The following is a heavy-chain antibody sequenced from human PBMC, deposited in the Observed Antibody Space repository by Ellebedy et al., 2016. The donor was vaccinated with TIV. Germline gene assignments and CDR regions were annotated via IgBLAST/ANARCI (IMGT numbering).Heavy chain of an antibody. CDR1: GFTFSGYA. CDR3: AKDLGGYGDYFDY. CDR2: ISGSGGST. V-gene: IGHV3-23*01. D-gene: IGHD4-17*01. J-gene: IGHJ4*02. Sequence: GESLKISCAASGFTFSGYAMSWVRQAPGKGLEWVSAISGSGGSTYYADSVKGRFTISRDNSKNTLYLQMNSLRAEDTVVYYCAKDLGGYGDYFDYWGQGTLVTVSS.